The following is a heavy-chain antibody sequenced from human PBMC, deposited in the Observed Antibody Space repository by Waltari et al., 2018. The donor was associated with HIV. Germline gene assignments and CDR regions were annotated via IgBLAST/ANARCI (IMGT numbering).Heavy chain of an antibody. Sequence: EVQLVESGGGLVQPGGSLRLSCAASGFPFRSYWLHWVGQPPGKGLVWVSRINSDGSSTTYADSVKGRFTISRDNAKNTLYLQMNSLRDEDTAVYYCATFPINDHSNKRLGYWGQGTLVTVSS. CDR2: INSDGSST. CDR3: ATFPINDHSNKRLGY. J-gene: IGHJ4*02. D-gene: IGHD4-4*01. V-gene: IGHV3-74*01. CDR1: GFPFRSYW.